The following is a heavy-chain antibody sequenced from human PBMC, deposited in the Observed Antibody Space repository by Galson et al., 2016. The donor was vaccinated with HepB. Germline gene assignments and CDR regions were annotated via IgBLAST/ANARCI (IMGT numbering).Heavy chain of an antibody. V-gene: IGHV3-48*03. D-gene: IGHD3-9*01. Sequence: SLRLSCAGSGFPFSSYEMNWVRQAPGKGLEWISYISSSGSTIHYADSVKGRFTISRDNAKNSLYLQMNSLRAEDTAVYYCARFGVGIFSYYFDHWGQGNLVTVSS. J-gene: IGHJ4*02. CDR2: ISSSGSTI. CDR3: ARFGVGIFSYYFDH. CDR1: GFPFSSYE.